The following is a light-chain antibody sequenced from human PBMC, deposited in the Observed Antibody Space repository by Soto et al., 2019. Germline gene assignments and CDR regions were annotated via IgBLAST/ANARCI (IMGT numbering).Light chain of an antibody. Sequence: QSVLTQPPSASGTPGQRVTLSCSGSSSNIGSNAVNWYQQFQGTAPKLLIYTNNQRPSGVPDRFSGSKSGTSASLAISGLQSEDEADYYCAAWDDSLNDYVFGTGTQLTVL. V-gene: IGLV1-44*01. CDR3: AAWDDSLNDYV. CDR2: TNN. J-gene: IGLJ1*01. CDR1: SSNIGSNA.